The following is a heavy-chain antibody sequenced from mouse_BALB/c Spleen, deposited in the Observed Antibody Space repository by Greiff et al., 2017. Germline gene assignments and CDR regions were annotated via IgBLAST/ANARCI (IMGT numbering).Heavy chain of an antibody. CDR3: ARDEVSAMDY. Sequence: DVKLQESGPGLVKPSQSLSLTCSVTGYSITSGYYWNWIRQFPGNKLEWMGYISYDGSNNYNPSLKNRISITRDTSKNQFFLKLNSVTTEDTATYYCARDEVSAMDYWGQGTSVTVSS. D-gene: IGHD2-14*01. J-gene: IGHJ4*01. CDR1: GYSITSGYY. V-gene: IGHV3-6*02. CDR2: ISYDGSN.